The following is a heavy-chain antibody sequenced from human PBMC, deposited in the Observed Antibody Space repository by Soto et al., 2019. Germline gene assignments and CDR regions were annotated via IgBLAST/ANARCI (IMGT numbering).Heavy chain of an antibody. CDR2: IKSKTDGGTT. CDR1: GFTFSNAW. CDR3: TTDLLIITMVRGVIIR. Sequence: EVQLVESGGGLVKPGGSLRLSCAASGFTFSNAWMNWVRQAPGKGLEWVGRIKSKTDGGTTDYAAPVKGRFTISRDDSKNTLYLQMNSLKTEDTAVYYCTTDLLIITMVRGVIIRWGQETLVTVSS. J-gene: IGHJ4*02. V-gene: IGHV3-15*07. D-gene: IGHD3-10*01.